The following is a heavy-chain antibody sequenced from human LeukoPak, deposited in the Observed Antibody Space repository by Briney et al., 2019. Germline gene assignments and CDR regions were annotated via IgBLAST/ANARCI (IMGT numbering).Heavy chain of an antibody. D-gene: IGHD7-27*01. CDR1: GFTFSSYG. CDR3: ARHRKNWGPEAFDI. Sequence: GGSLRLSCAASGFTFSSYGMHWVRQAPGKGLEWVAVISYDGSNKYYADSVKGRFTISRDNSKNTLYLQMNSLRAEDTAVYYCARHRKNWGPEAFDIWGQGTMVTVSS. V-gene: IGHV3-30*03. CDR2: ISYDGSNK. J-gene: IGHJ3*02.